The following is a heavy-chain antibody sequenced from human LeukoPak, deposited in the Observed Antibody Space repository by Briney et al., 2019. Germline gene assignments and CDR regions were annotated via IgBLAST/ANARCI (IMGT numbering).Heavy chain of an antibody. D-gene: IGHD3-22*01. CDR2: IYTSGST. CDR3: ARERRYFYDSSGYYFDF. J-gene: IGHJ4*02. V-gene: IGHV4-4*07. CDR1: GVSISSYY. Sequence: SETLSLTCTVSGVSISSYYWSWIRQPAGKGLEWIGRIYTSGSTNYNPSLKSRVTMSVGTSKNDFSLRLSSVTAADTAVYYCARERRYFYDSSGYYFDFWGQGTLVTVSS.